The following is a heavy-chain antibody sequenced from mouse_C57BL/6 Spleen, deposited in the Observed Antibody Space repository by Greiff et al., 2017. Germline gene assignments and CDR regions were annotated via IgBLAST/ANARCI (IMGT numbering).Heavy chain of an antibody. CDR1: GYTFTSYW. CDR2: IDPSDSYT. J-gene: IGHJ4*01. V-gene: IGHV1-59*01. CDR3: ARGGEFITTVVATPDYAMDY. Sequence: VQLQQPGAELVRPGTSVKLSCKASGYTFTSYWMHWVKQRPGQGLEWIGVIDPSDSYTNYNQKFKGKATLTVDPSSSTAYMQLSSLTSEDSAVYYCARGGEFITTVVATPDYAMDYWGQGTSVTVSS. D-gene: IGHD1-1*01.